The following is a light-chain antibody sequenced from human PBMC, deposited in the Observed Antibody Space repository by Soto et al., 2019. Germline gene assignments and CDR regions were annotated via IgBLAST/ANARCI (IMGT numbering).Light chain of an antibody. V-gene: IGKV3-20*01. J-gene: IGKJ5*01. CDR2: GAS. Sequence: EIVLTQSPGTLSLSPGERATLSCRASERLSSVYLAWYQQRPGQPPRLLIYGASNRATGIPDRFSGSGSGTDFTLTISSLQPEDFATYYCQQSYSIPITFGQGTRLEI. CDR1: ERLSSVY. CDR3: QQSYSIPIT.